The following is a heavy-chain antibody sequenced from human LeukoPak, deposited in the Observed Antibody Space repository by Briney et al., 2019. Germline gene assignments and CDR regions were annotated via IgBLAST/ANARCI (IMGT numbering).Heavy chain of an antibody. V-gene: IGHV4-31*11. CDR2: IYYSGST. CDR1: GGSISSGGYY. Sequence: SQTLSLTCAVSGGSISSGGYYWSWIRQHPGKGLEWIGYIYYSGSTYYNPSLKSRVTISVDTSKNQFSLKLSSVTAADTAVYYCARTSQLAPDYWGQGTLVTVSS. CDR3: ARTSQLAPDY. J-gene: IGHJ4*02. D-gene: IGHD6-13*01.